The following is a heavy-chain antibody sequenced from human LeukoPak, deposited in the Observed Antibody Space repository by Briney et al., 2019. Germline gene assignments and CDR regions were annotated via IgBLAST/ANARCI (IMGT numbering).Heavy chain of an antibody. CDR3: VRDAGELGIR. CDR1: GGTFSSYA. J-gene: IGHJ4*02. V-gene: IGHV1-69*04. Sequence: SVKVSCKASGGTFSSYAISWVRQAPGQGLEWMGRIIPILGIANYAQKFQGRVTITADKSTSTAYMELSSLRSEDTAVYYCVRDAGELGIRWGQGTLVTVSS. D-gene: IGHD7-27*01. CDR2: IIPILGIA.